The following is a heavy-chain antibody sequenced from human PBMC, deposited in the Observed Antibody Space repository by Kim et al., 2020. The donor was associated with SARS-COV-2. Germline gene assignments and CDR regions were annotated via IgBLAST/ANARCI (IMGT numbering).Heavy chain of an antibody. CDR2: ITGIGGST. CDR3: AKVRGFSEE. J-gene: IGHJ4*02. D-gene: IGHD3-10*01. Sequence: GGSLRLSCAASGFTFSSYAMSWVRQAPGKGLEWVSAITGIGGSTYYADSVKGRFTISRDNSKNTLYLQMNSLRVEDTAVYYCAKVRGFSEEWGQGTLVTVSS. V-gene: IGHV3-23*01. CDR1: GFTFSSYA.